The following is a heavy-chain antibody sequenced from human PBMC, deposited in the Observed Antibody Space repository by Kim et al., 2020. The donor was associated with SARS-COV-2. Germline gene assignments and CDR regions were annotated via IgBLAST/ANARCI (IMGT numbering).Heavy chain of an antibody. CDR3: ARVVPAAMYYYYYYGMDV. D-gene: IGHD2-2*01. J-gene: IGHJ6*02. Sequence: KSRVTISVEPSKNQFSLKLSSVTAADTAVYYCARVVPAAMYYYYYYGMDVWGQGTTVTVSS. V-gene: IGHV4-59*01.